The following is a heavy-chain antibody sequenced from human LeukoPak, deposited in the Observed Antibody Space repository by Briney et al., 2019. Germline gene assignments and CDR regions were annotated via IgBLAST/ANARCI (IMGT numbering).Heavy chain of an antibody. CDR2: INHSGST. Sequence: SETLSLTCAVYGGSSSAYYYFWIRQPPGKGLEWIGEINHSGSTNYNPSLRSRVTISVDTSTNQFSLGLSSVTAADTAVYYCARDRPYDSGSYDYWGQGTLVTVSS. CDR3: ARDRPYDSGSYDY. V-gene: IGHV4-34*01. D-gene: IGHD1-26*01. CDR1: GGSSSAYY. J-gene: IGHJ4*02.